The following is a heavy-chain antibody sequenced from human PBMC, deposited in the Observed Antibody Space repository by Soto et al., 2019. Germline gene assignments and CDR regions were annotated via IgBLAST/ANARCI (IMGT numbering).Heavy chain of an antibody. CDR2: IYPGDSDT. Sequence: GDSLKISCKGSGYSFTSYWIGWVRQMPGKGLEWMGIIYPGDSDTRYSPSFQGQVTISADKSISTAYLQWSSLKASDTAMYYCARAMVVPAAIPGYYYYGMDVWGQGTTVTVSS. CDR1: GYSFTSYW. D-gene: IGHD2-2*02. CDR3: ARAMVVPAAIPGYYYYGMDV. J-gene: IGHJ6*02. V-gene: IGHV5-51*01.